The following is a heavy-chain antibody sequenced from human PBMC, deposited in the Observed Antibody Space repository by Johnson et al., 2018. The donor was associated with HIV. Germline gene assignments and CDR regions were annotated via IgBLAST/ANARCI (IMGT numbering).Heavy chain of an antibody. D-gene: IGHD3-10*01. Sequence: QVQLVESGGGLVKPGGSLRLSCAASGFTFSDYYMSWIRQAPGKGLEWVSYISSSGSTIFYADSVKGRFTISRDNAKSSLYLQMHSLRAEDTAVYYCASGYSYGSVTYHGAFDIWGQGTMVTVSS. V-gene: IGHV3-11*04. CDR3: ASGYSYGSVTYHGAFDI. CDR1: GFTFSDYY. CDR2: ISSSGSTI. J-gene: IGHJ3*02.